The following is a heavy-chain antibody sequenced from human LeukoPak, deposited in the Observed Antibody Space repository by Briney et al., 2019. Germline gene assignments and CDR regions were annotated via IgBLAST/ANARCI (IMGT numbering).Heavy chain of an antibody. J-gene: IGHJ5*02. V-gene: IGHV1-2*02. D-gene: IGHD2-2*01. CDR1: GYTFTGYY. CDR2: INPNSGGT. CDR3: AREDDIVVVPAATARSWFDP. Sequence: ASVTVSCQASGYTFTGYYMHWVRQAPGKGLEWMGWINPNSGGTNYAQKFQGRVTMTRDTSISTAYMELSRLRSDDTAVYYCAREDDIVVVPAATARSWFDPWGQGTLVTVSS.